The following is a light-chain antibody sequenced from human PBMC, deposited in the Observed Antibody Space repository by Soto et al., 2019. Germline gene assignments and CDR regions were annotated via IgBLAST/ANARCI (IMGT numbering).Light chain of an antibody. Sequence: DIQMTQSPSTLSASVGDRVIITCRASQSINSWLAWYKQKPGKAPKLLIYKASSLESGVPSRFSGSGSGTEFTLTISSLQPDDFATYYCQQYNSYWTFGQGTKVEVK. J-gene: IGKJ1*01. V-gene: IGKV1-5*03. CDR3: QQYNSYWT. CDR2: KAS. CDR1: QSINSW.